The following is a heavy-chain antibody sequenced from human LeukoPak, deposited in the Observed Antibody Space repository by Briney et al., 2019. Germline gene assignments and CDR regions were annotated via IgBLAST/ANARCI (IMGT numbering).Heavy chain of an antibody. J-gene: IGHJ4*02. D-gene: IGHD5-12*01. V-gene: IGHV3-30-3*01. CDR1: GFTFSSYA. CDR2: ISYDGSNK. CDR3: ARDQGYPSAFDY. Sequence: PGGSLRLSCAASGFTFSSYAMHWVRQAPGKGLEWVAVISYDGSNKYYADSVKGRFTISRDNSKNTLYLQMNSLRAEDTAVYYCARDQGYPSAFDYWGQGTLVTVSS.